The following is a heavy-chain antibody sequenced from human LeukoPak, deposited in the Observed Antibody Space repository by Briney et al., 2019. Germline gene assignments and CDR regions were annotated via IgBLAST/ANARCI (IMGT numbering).Heavy chain of an antibody. J-gene: IGHJ4*02. CDR3: ARAERPWELLDY. D-gene: IGHD1-26*01. CDR2: ISYSGAT. V-gene: IGHV4-30-4*08. CDR1: GASISSGGYY. Sequence: PSETLSLTCTVSGASISSGGYYWSWIRQPPGRGLEWIGYISYSGATYYNPSLKSRLVISIDTSKNQFSLRLSSATAADTAVYYCARAERPWELLDYWGQGTLVTVSS.